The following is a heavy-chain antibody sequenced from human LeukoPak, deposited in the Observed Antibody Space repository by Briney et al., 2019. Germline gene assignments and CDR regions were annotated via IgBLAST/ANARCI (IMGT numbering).Heavy chain of an antibody. CDR2: IYYSGST. CDR1: GGSISSYY. Sequence: PSETLSLTCTVSGGSISSYYWSWIRQPPGKGLEWIGYIYYSGSTNYNPSLKSRVTISVDTSKNQFSLKLSSVTAADTAVYYCAREGDIVVVPAVYDAFDIWGQGTMVTVSS. CDR3: AREGDIVVVPAVYDAFDI. D-gene: IGHD2-2*01. V-gene: IGHV4-59*12. J-gene: IGHJ3*02.